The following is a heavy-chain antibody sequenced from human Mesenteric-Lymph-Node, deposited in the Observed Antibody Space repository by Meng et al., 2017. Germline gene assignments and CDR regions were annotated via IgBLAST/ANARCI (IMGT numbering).Heavy chain of an antibody. V-gene: IGHV1-69*06. J-gene: IGHJ3*02. CDR2: IIPIFGTA. CDR3: ARDLGWELAEAFDI. CDR1: GGTFSSYA. Sequence: SVKVSCKASGGTFSSYAISWVRQAPGQGLEWMGGIIPIFGTANYAQKFQGRVTITADKSTSTAYMGLSSLRSDDTAVYYCARDLGWELAEAFDIWGQGTMVTVSS. D-gene: IGHD1-26*01.